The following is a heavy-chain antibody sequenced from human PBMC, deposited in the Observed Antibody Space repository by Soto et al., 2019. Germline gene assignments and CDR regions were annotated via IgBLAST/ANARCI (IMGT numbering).Heavy chain of an antibody. D-gene: IGHD3-10*01. CDR1: GFTFSSYG. CDR3: AKTVDYGSGSRYNYYHMNV. V-gene: IGHV3-23*01. Sequence: GGSLRLSCVASGFTFSSYGMNWVRQAPGKGLEWASGISGSGGSTNYADSVKGRFTISRDNSKNTLYLQMNSLRAEDTAVYYCAKTVDYGSGSRYNYYHMNVWGKGTTVTVSS. CDR2: ISGSGGST. J-gene: IGHJ6*03.